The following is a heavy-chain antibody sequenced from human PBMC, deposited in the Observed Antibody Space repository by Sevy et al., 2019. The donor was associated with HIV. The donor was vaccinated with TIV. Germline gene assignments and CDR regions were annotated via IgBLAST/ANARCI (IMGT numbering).Heavy chain of an antibody. J-gene: IGHJ5*02. CDR3: ARVVPAAIWFDP. V-gene: IGHV4-59*01. D-gene: IGHD2-2*01. CDR1: GGSISSYY. CDR2: IYYSGST. Sequence: ETLSLTCTVSGGSISSYYWSWIRQPPGKGLEWIGYIYYSGSTNDNPSLKSRVTISVDTSKNQFSLKLSSVTAADTAVYYYARVVPAAIWFDPWGQGTLVTVSS.